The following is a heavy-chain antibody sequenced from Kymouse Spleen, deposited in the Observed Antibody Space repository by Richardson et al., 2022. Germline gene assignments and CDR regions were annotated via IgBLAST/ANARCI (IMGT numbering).Heavy chain of an antibody. CDR3: AREDGAVAGTDYYYYGMDV. CDR1: GYTFTSYA. J-gene: IGHJ6*02. D-gene: IGHD6-19*01. CDR2: INAGNGNT. V-gene: IGHV1-3*01. Sequence: QVQLVQSGAEVKKPGASVKVSCKASGYTFTSYAMHWVRQAPGQRLEWMGWINAGNGNTKYSQKFQGRVTITRDTSASTAYMELSSLRSEDTAVYYCAREDGAVAGTDYYYYGMDVWGQGTTVTVSS.